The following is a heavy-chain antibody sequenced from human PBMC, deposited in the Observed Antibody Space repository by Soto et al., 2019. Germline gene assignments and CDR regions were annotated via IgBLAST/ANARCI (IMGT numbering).Heavy chain of an antibody. Sequence: PGGSLRLSCAASGFTFSSYGMHWVRQAPGKGLEWVAVISYDGSNKYYADSVKGRFTISRDNSKNTLYLKMNSLRAEDTALFYFAKDTQYYYDSSGYYVPDYWGQGTLVTVSS. CDR3: AKDTQYYYDSSGYYVPDY. V-gene: IGHV3-30*18. CDR1: GFTFSSYG. CDR2: ISYDGSNK. D-gene: IGHD3-22*01. J-gene: IGHJ4*02.